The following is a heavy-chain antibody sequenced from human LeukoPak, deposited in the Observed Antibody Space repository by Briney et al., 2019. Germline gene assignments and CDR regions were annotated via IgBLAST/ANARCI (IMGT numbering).Heavy chain of an antibody. CDR1: GYTFTSYD. CDR2: MNPNSGNT. D-gene: IGHD2-21*02. J-gene: IGHJ4*02. V-gene: IGHV1-8*01. CDR3: ARGGAYCGGDCYPYSDY. Sequence: GASVKVSCKASGYTFTSYDINWVRQATGQGLEWMGWMNPNSGNTGYAQKFQGRVTMTRNTSISTAYMELSSLRSEDTAVYSCARGGAYCGGDCYPYSDYWGQGTLVTVSS.